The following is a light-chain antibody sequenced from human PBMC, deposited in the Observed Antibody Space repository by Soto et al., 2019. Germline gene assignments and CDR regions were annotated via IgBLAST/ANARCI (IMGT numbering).Light chain of an antibody. CDR3: QQYGSSPRFT. V-gene: IGKV3-20*01. CDR2: GAS. Sequence: EIVLTQSPGTLSLSPGERATLSCRASQSVSSSYLAWYQQKPGQAPRLLIYGASSRATGIPDRFSGSGSGTDFTLPISRREPEDFAVYYCQQYGSSPRFTFGPGTKVDIK. J-gene: IGKJ3*01. CDR1: QSVSSSY.